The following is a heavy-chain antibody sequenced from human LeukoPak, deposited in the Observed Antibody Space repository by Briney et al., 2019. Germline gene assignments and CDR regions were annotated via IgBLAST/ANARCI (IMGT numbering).Heavy chain of an antibody. J-gene: IGHJ6*03. V-gene: IGHV3-15*01. D-gene: IGHD5-24*01. Sequence: GGSLRLSCAASGFTFSNAWMSWVRQAPGKGLEWVGRIKSKTDGGTTDYAAPVKGRFTISRDDSKNTLYLQMNSLKTEDTAVYYCTTDQRRRDGYNWSHYYYYYYMDVWGKGTTVTVSS. CDR2: IKSKTDGGTT. CDR1: GFTFSNAW. CDR3: TTDQRRRDGYNWSHYYYYYYMDV.